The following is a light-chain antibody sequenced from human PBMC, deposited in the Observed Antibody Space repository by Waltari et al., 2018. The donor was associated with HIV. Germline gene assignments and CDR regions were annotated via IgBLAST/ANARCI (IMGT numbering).Light chain of an antibody. CDR1: KLGDKY. V-gene: IGLV3-1*01. CDR3: QACDSSIVV. CDR2: EDS. J-gene: IGLJ2*01. Sequence: SYKLTQPPSVSVSPGQTATITCSGNKLGDKYTSWYQQKPGQSPVLVIYEDSERPSGIPERFSGSNSGNTATLTISGTQTLDEADYYCQACDSSIVVFGGGTKLTVL.